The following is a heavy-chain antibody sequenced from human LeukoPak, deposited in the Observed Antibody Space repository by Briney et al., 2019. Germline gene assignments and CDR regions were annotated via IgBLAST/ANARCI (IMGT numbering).Heavy chain of an antibody. J-gene: IGHJ5*02. CDR2: IYYSGST. V-gene: IGHV4-59*01. CDR1: GGSISSYY. Sequence: SETLSLTCTVSGGSISSYYWSWIRQPPGKGLEWIGYIYYSGSTNYNPSLKSRVTISVDTSKNQFSLKLSSVTAADTAVYYCASYRVVPAASGWFDPWGQGTLDTVSS. CDR3: ASYRVVPAASGWFDP. D-gene: IGHD2-2*01.